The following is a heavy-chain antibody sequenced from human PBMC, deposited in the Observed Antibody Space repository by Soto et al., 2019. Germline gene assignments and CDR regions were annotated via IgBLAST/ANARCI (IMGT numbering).Heavy chain of an antibody. J-gene: IGHJ3*02. CDR3: ARDGGYGDRDAFDI. CDR1: GFTFSSYG. CDR2: IWYDGSNK. D-gene: IGHD4-17*01. V-gene: IGHV3-33*01. Sequence: QPGGSLRLSCAASGFTFSSYGMHWVRQAPGKGLEWVAVIWYDGSNKYYADSVKGRFTISRDNSKNTLYLQMNSLRAEDTAVYYCARDGGYGDRDAFDIWGQGTMVTVSS.